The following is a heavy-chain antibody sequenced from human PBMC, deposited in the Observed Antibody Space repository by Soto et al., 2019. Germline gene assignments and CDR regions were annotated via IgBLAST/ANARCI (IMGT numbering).Heavy chain of an antibody. J-gene: IGHJ5*01. CDR1: GYTFTSYG. D-gene: IGHD3-10*01. CDR3: ARDGGDFRYYGSGRGLSWFDS. Sequence: QVQLVQSGAEVKKPGASVKVSCKASGYTFTSYGISWVRQAPGQGLEWMGWISTYNGNTNYVQKLQGRVTMTTDTSTSTAYMEMRSLRSDDTAVYYCARDGGDFRYYGSGRGLSWFDSWGQGTLVTVSS. V-gene: IGHV1-18*01. CDR2: ISTYNGNT.